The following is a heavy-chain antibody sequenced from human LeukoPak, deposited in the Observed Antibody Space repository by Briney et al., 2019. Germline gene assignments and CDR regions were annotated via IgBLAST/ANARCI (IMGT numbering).Heavy chain of an antibody. D-gene: IGHD3-22*01. V-gene: IGHV1-69*04. J-gene: IGHJ4*02. CDR2: IIPIFGIA. CDR3: ARSQFHYYDSSGYTPLPLWY. CDR1: GGTFSSYA. Sequence: GSSVKVSSKASGGTFSSYAISWVRQAPGQGLEWMGRIIPIFGIANYAQKFQGRVTITADKSTSTAYMELSSLRSEDTAVYYCARSQFHYYDSSGYTPLPLWYWGQGTLVTVSS.